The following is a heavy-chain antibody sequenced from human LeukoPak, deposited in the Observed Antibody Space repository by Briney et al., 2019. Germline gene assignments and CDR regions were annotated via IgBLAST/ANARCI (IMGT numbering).Heavy chain of an antibody. D-gene: IGHD1-26*01. Sequence: PSETLSLTCTVSGGSISSSSYYWGWIRQPPGKGLEWIGSIYYSGSTYYNPSLKSRVTISVDTSKNQFSLKLSSVTAADTAVYYCARGYGGSPYWGQGTLVTVSS. CDR1: GGSISSSSYY. CDR2: IYYSGST. V-gene: IGHV4-39*07. J-gene: IGHJ4*02. CDR3: ARGYGGSPY.